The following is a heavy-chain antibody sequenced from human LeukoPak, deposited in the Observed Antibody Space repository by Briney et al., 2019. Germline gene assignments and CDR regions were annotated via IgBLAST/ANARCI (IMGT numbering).Heavy chain of an antibody. V-gene: IGHV1-18*01. Sequence: ASVKVSCKASGYTFTSYGISWVRQAPGQGLEWMGWISAYNGNTNYAQKLQGRVTMTTDTSTSTAYMELRSLRSDDTAVYYCARDGVVVVLAAQTSESYGMDVWGQGTTVTVSS. CDR1: GYTFTSYG. CDR2: ISAYNGNT. J-gene: IGHJ6*02. CDR3: ARDGVVVVLAAQTSESYGMDV. D-gene: IGHD2-2*01.